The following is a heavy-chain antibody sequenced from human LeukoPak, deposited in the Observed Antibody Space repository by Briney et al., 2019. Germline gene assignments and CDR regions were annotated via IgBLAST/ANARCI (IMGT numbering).Heavy chain of an antibody. D-gene: IGHD3-22*01. Sequence: GESLKISCEGSGYSFTSYWIGWVRQMPGKGLEWMGIIYPGDSDTRYSPSFQGQVTISADKSISTAYLQWSSLKASDTAMYYCASGYYYDSSGPTGYFDYWGQGTLVTVSS. CDR1: GYSFTSYW. CDR3: ASGYYYDSSGPTGYFDY. J-gene: IGHJ4*02. CDR2: IYPGDSDT. V-gene: IGHV5-51*01.